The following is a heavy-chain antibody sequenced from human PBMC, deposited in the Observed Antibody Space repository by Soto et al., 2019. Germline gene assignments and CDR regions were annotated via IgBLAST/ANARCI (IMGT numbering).Heavy chain of an antibody. CDR2: IYPGDSDT. CDR3: ARETLADPYYSGSGSYYPFDY. D-gene: IGHD3-10*01. V-gene: IGHV5-51*01. CDR1: GYSFTSYW. J-gene: IGHJ4*02. Sequence: ESLKISCKGSGYSFTSYWIGWVRQMPGKGLEWMGIIYPGDSDTRYSPSFQGQVTISADKSISTAYLQWSSLKASDTAMYYCARETLADPYYSGSGSYYPFDYWGQGTLVTVSS.